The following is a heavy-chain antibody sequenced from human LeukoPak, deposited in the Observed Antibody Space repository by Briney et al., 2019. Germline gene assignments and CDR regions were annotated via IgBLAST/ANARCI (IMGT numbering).Heavy chain of an antibody. CDR3: ARDSYDSPGYMDV. CDR1: GFAFSING. CDR2: ISGTTGIT. Sequence: GGSLRLSCAASGFAFSINGMNWVRQAPGRGLEWVSTISGTTGITYYADSVKGRFTISRDNSKNTLYLQMNSLRAEDTAVYYCARDSYDSPGYMDVWGKGTTVTVSS. D-gene: IGHD5-12*01. J-gene: IGHJ6*03. V-gene: IGHV3-23*01.